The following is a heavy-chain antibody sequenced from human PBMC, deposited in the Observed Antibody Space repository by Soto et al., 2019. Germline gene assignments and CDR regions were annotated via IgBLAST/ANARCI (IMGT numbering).Heavy chain of an antibody. CDR3: ARVRFGELV. CDR1: GFTFSSYA. D-gene: IGHD3-10*01. V-gene: IGHV3-23*01. Sequence: EVQLLESGGGLVQPGGSLRLSCAASGFTFSSYAMSWVRQAPGKGLEWVSIIGVGGGDRYYPASVKGRFTISRDNSRDTLYLEMNSLRDEDTAVYYCARVRFGELVWGKGTLVTVSS. J-gene: IGHJ4*02. CDR2: IGVGGGDR.